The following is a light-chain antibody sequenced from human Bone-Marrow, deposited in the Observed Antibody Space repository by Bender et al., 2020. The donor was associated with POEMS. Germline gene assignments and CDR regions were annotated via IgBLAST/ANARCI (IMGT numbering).Light chain of an antibody. CDR1: NTDLGPHSV. CDR3: SSYDATTTLFV. V-gene: IGLV2-23*02. CDR2: EDT. Sequence: QSALTQPASVSESPGQSITVSCTGDNTDLGPHSVVSWYQHHPGRVPKVMIYEDTKRPSGVSDRFSASRSGRTASLTISGLQAEDEADYYCSSYDATTTLFVFGSGTKVSVL. J-gene: IGLJ1*01.